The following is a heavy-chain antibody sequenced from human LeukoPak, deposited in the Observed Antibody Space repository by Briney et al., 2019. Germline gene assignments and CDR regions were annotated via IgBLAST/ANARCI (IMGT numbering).Heavy chain of an antibody. J-gene: IGHJ6*02. D-gene: IGHD1-1*01. V-gene: IGHV4-34*01. CDR1: GGSFSDYY. Sequence: SETLSLTCAVYGGSFSDYYWNWIRQPPGKGLEWIGEINHSGDTNYNPPLKSRVTISVDTSRNQFSLNLTSVTAADTAVYYCATMSSTTRYYYYYGTDVWGHGTTVTVSS. CDR2: INHSGDT. CDR3: ATMSSTTRYYYYYGTDV.